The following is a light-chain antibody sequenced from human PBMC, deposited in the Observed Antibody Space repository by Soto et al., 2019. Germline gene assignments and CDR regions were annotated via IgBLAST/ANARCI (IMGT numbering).Light chain of an antibody. J-gene: IGKJ1*01. CDR2: GAS. V-gene: IGKV3-20*01. Sequence: EIVLTQSPGTLSLSPGERATLSCRASQSVSSSYLAWYQQKPGQAPRLLIYGASSRATGIPDRFSGSGSGTDFTRTISRLEPEDFAVDYCQHYGSSSWTFGQGTKVEIK. CDR3: QHYGSSSWT. CDR1: QSVSSSY.